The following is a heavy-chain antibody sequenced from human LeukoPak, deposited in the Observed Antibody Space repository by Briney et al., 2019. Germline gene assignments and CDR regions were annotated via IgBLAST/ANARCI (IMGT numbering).Heavy chain of an antibody. J-gene: IGHJ5*02. Sequence: GGSLRLSCAASGFSFNNHGMHWVRQAPGKGLEWVSAISGSGGSTYYADSVKGRFTISRDNSKNTLYLQMNSLRAEDTAVYYCAKVVVGATGGFDPWGQGTLVTVSS. CDR1: GFSFNNHG. CDR3: AKVVVGATGGFDP. D-gene: IGHD2-15*01. V-gene: IGHV3-23*01. CDR2: ISGSGGST.